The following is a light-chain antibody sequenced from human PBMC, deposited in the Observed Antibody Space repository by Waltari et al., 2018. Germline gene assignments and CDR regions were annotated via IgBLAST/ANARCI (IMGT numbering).Light chain of an antibody. CDR2: EVS. V-gene: IGLV2-8*01. CDR3: SSYAGSNDVA. J-gene: IGLJ2*01. Sequence: QSALTQPPSASGSPGQSVTIPCTGTSSDVGGYNYVSWYQQHPGKAPKPMIYEVSKRPSGVPDRFSGSKSGNTASLTVSGLQAEDEADYYCSSYAGSNDVAFGGGTKLSVL. CDR1: SSDVGGYNY.